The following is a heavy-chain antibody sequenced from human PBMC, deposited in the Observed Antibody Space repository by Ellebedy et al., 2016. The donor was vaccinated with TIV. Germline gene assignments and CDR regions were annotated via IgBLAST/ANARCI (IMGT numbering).Heavy chain of an antibody. J-gene: IGHJ4*02. D-gene: IGHD2-2*02. CDR3: ARANTGYCSSTNCYNDFDS. CDR1: GFTFSMYS. V-gene: IGHV3-21*01. CDR2: ISDSSSYI. Sequence: GGSLRLSXAASGFTFSMYSMHWVRQAPGEGLQWVSSISDSSSYIHYADSVKGRFTISRDNAKYSLYLQMNSLRAGDTAVYYCARANTGYCSSTNCYNDFDSWGQGTLVTVSS.